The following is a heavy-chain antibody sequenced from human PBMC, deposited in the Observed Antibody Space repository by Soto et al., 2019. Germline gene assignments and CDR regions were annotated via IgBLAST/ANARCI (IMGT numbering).Heavy chain of an antibody. J-gene: IGHJ4*02. CDR2: LSDSGGSI. D-gene: IGHD6-13*01. CDR3: AKVSSSWYAGFFDL. CDR1: GFTFRNYG. Sequence: PGGSLRLSCAVSGFTFRNYGMHWVRQAPGKGLEWVSGLSDSGGSIYYADSVKGRFTISRDNSMNTLYLQMNTLRAEDTAVYYCAKVSSSWYAGFFDLWGQGTLVTVSS. V-gene: IGHV3-23*01.